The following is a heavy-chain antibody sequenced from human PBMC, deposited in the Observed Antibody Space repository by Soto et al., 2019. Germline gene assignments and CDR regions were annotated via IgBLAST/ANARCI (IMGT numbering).Heavy chain of an antibody. Sequence: QITLNESGPTVVRPTETLTLTCRFSGFSLTTSGVGVGWIRQSPGKSPEWLAPIYWDDDERYSASLKSRITITKDTSKNPVVLTVSDLDPTDTATYYCAHRVLRTVFGLVTTTAIYFDFWGQGTPVAVSS. CDR1: GFSLTTSGVG. J-gene: IGHJ4*02. CDR2: IYWDDDE. V-gene: IGHV2-5*02. D-gene: IGHD3-3*01. CDR3: AHRVLRTVFGLVTTTAIYFDF.